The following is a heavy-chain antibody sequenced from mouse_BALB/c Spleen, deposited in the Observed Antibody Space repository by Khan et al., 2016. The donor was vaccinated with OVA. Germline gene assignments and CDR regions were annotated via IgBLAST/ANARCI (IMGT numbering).Heavy chain of an antibody. V-gene: IGHV1-26*01. J-gene: IGHJ1*01. CDR2: VNPNNGGT. CDR3: AIYHGYFDV. CDR1: GYSFTGYY. D-gene: IGHD1-1*01. Sequence: EVQLQESGPDLVKPGASMKISFKASGYSFTGYYIHWVKQSHGKSLEWIGRVNPNNGGTSYNQKFKGKAILTVDKSSNTAYMELRSLTSEDSAVYSCAIYHGYFDVWGAGTTVTVSS.